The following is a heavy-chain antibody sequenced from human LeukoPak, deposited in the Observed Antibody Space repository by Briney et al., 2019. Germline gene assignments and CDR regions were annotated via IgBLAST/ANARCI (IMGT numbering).Heavy chain of an antibody. CDR1: GDSFSSNSAA. D-gene: IGHD5-18*01. V-gene: IGHV6-1*01. J-gene: IGHJ4*02. CDR2: TYYRSKWYN. Sequence: PSQTLSLTCAISGDSFSSNSAAWNWIRQSPSRGLEWLGRTYYRSKWYNDYAVSVKSRVTINPDTSKNQFSLQLNSVTPEDTAVYYCARSIQLWLVGNYFDYWGQGTLVTVSS. CDR3: ARSIQLWLVGNYFDY.